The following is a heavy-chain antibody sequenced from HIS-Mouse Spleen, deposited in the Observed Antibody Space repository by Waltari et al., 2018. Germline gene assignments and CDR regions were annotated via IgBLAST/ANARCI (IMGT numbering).Heavy chain of an antibody. CDR3: ARGKLGISAFDI. V-gene: IGHV1-2*02. J-gene: IGHJ3*02. CDR2: INPNSGCT. D-gene: IGHD7-27*01. Sequence: QLQLVQSGDEVKKPGASVKVSCKASGYTFTGYYTHWVRQAPGQGRVWMGWINPNSGCTNYAQKFQGRVTMTRDTSISTAYMELSRLRSDDTAVYYCARGKLGISAFDIWGQWTMVTVSS. CDR1: GYTFTGYY.